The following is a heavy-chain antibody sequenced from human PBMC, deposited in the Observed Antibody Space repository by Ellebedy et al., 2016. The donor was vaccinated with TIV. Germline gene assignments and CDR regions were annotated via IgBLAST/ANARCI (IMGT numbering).Heavy chain of an antibody. Sequence: MPGGSLRLSCAVYGGSFSGYYWSWIRQPPGKGLEWIGEINHSGSTNYNPSLKSRVTISVDKSKNQFSLNLRSVTAADTAVYWCARGGGNPYFDYWGQGILVTVSS. J-gene: IGHJ4*02. CDR1: GGSFSGYY. CDR3: ARGGGNPYFDY. V-gene: IGHV4-34*01. CDR2: INHSGST. D-gene: IGHD4-23*01.